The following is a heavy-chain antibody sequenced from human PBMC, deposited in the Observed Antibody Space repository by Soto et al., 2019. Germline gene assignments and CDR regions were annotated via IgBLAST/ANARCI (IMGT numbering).Heavy chain of an antibody. CDR3: ARISYCGGDCYTTHPYYYYGMDV. Sequence: GESLKISCKGSGYSFTSYWIGWVRQMPGKGLEWMGIIYPGDSDTRYSPSFQGQVTISADKSISTAYLQWSSLKASDTAMYYCARISYCGGDCYTTHPYYYYGMDVWGQGTTVTVSS. J-gene: IGHJ6*02. CDR1: GYSFTSYW. D-gene: IGHD2-21*02. CDR2: IYPGDSDT. V-gene: IGHV5-51*01.